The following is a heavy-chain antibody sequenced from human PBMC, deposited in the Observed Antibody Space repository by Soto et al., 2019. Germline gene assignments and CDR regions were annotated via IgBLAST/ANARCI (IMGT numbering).Heavy chain of an antibody. CDR3: ARGSSGSYLIDY. CDR2: INAGNGDT. V-gene: IGHV1-3*01. D-gene: IGHD1-26*01. Sequence: AASVKVSCKASGYTFTSCAMHWVRQAPGQRLEWMGWINAGNGDTNYSQKFQGRVTISRDTSANTVYMGLSSLRSEDTAVYYCARGSSGSYLIDYWGQGTLVTVSS. CDR1: GYTFTSCA. J-gene: IGHJ4*02.